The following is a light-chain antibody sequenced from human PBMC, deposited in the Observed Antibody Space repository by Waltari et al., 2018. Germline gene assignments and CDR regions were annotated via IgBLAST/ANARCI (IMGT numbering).Light chain of an antibody. V-gene: IGLV2-23*02. CDR3: CSYVGLGTYV. Sequence: QSGLAQPASASGSPGQSITITCTGTSSDVGNYNLVSWYQQRPGKTPRLLIYEVTKRAPGTSDRVAAAKSGNTASLSISGLQAQEDEADYYCCSYVGLGTYVFGTGTKVTV. CDR1: SSDVGNYNL. J-gene: IGLJ1*01. CDR2: EVT.